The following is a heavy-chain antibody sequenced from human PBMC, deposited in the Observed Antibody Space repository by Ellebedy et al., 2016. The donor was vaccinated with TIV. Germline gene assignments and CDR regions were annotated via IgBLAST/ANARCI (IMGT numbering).Heavy chain of an antibody. V-gene: IGHV3-23*01. J-gene: IGHJ5*02. CDR2: IGASGTTI. Sequence: GGSLRLXCAASGFTFSTHAMSWVRQAPRKGLEWVSSIGASGTTIYYADSVKGRFIISRDNSKNTLYLQTNSLRADDTAVYYCAKVTPPLLGATESWGQGTLVTVSS. CDR1: GFTFSTHA. CDR3: AKVTPPLLGATES. D-gene: IGHD1-26*01.